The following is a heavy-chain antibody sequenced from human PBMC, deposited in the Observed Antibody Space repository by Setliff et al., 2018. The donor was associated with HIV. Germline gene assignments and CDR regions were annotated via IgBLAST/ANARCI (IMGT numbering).Heavy chain of an antibody. Sequence: SETLSLTCTVSSGSITSRTYYWGWIRQPPGKGLEWIGSIFYSGITYYNPSLKSRVSISVDTSKNQFSLELSSVTAADTAVYYCARSMGAFDYWGPGALVTVSS. CDR3: ARSMGAFDY. CDR1: SGSITSRTYY. V-gene: IGHV4-39*07. CDR2: IFYSGIT. D-gene: IGHD1-26*01. J-gene: IGHJ4*02.